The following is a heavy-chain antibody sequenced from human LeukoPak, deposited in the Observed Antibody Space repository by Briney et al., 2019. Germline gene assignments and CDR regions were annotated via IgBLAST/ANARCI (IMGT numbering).Heavy chain of an antibody. J-gene: IGHJ4*02. CDR3: VREGGGSPHFDY. CDR1: GFXFSIYA. CDR2: IIYDGTNK. D-gene: IGHD3-16*01. Sequence: GTSLRLSCAASGFXFSIYAMHWVRQGPGKGQEGVAYIIYDGTNKYYADAVKGRFSISRDNSKYTLFLQMDSLRPEDTAVYYCVREGGGSPHFDYWGQGTLVTVSS. V-gene: IGHV3-30*14.